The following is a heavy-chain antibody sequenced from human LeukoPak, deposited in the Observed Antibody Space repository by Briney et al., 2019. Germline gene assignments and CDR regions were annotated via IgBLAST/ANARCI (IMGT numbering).Heavy chain of an antibody. D-gene: IGHD2-15*01. CDR1: GYTFTSYG. Sequence: ASVKVSCKASGYTFTSYGISWVRQAPGQGLEWMGWISASNGNTNYAQKLQGRVTMTTDTSTSTAYMVLRSLRSDDTAVYYCARGAKVAGSSDYWGQGTLVTVSS. J-gene: IGHJ4*02. CDR2: ISASNGNT. V-gene: IGHV1-18*01. CDR3: ARGAKVAGSSDY.